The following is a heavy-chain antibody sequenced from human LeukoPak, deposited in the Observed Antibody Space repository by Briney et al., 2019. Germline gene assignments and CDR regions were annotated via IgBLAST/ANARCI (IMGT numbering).Heavy chain of an antibody. D-gene: IGHD4-23*01. CDR3: AKLVTHFDY. Sequence: GGSLRLSCAAAGFTFSSYAMSWVRQAPGKGLEWVSSISGSGGNTYYADSVKGRFTISRDNSKNTLYMQMNSLRAEDTAVYYCAKLVTHFDYWGQGTLVTVSS. V-gene: IGHV3-23*01. J-gene: IGHJ4*02. CDR2: ISGSGGNT. CDR1: GFTFSSYA.